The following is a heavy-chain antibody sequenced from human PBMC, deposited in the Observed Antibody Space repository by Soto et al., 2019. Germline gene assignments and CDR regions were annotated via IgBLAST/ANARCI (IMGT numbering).Heavy chain of an antibody. J-gene: IGHJ4*02. Sequence: QLQLQESGSGLVKPSQTLSLTCAVSGGSISSGGYSWSWIRQPPGKGLEWIGYIYHSGSTYYNPSIQSRVTISVGRSKNQFSLKLSSVTAAATAVYYCARAGSGTFYYFDYWGQGTLVTVSS. V-gene: IGHV4-30-2*01. CDR2: IYHSGST. CDR3: ARAGSGTFYYFDY. CDR1: GGSISSGGYS. D-gene: IGHD3-10*01.